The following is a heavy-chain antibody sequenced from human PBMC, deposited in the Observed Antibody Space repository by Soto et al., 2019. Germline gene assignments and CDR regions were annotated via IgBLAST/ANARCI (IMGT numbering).Heavy chain of an antibody. CDR2: INYSGST. D-gene: IGHD4-17*01. CDR1: GGSISSGSYY. V-gene: IGHV4-39*01. Sequence: QLQLQESGPGLVKPSETLSLTCTVSGGSISSGSYYWGWIRQPPGKGLEWIGSINYSGSTYYNPSLKSRVTIFVDTSNNQFSLKLTSVTAADTAVYYCGRLAVTRIIDNWGQGTPVTVSS. CDR3: GRLAVTRIIDN. J-gene: IGHJ4*02.